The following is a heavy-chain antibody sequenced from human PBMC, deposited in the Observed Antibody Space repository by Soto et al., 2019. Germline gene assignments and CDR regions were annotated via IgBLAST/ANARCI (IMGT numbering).Heavy chain of an antibody. V-gene: IGHV3-33*01. Sequence: GGSLRLSCAASGFTFSSYGMHWVRQAPGKGLEWVAVIWYDGSNKYYADSVKGRFTISRDNSKNTLYLQMNSLRAEDTAVYYCARADYYDSSGYYDAFDYWGQGTLVTVSS. J-gene: IGHJ4*02. CDR2: IWYDGSNK. CDR1: GFTFSSYG. D-gene: IGHD3-22*01. CDR3: ARADYYDSSGYYDAFDY.